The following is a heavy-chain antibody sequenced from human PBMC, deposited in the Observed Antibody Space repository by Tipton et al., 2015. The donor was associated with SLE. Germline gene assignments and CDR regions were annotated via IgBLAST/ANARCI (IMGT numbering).Heavy chain of an antibody. D-gene: IGHD3-10*01. CDR3: ARDRITGDFDY. CDR2: VYYSGSI. J-gene: IGHJ4*02. V-gene: IGHV4-38-2*02. CDR1: GPSINNAYY. Sequence: TLSLTCAVSGPSINNAYYWGWIRQPPGRGLEWIGSVYYSGSIYSTPSLRSRVSISVDASKNQFSLKMTSVTAADTAIYYCARDRITGDFDYWGQGTLVTVSS.